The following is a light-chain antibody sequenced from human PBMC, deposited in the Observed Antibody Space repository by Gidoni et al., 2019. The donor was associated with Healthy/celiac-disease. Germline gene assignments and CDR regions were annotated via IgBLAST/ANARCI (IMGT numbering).Light chain of an antibody. Sequence: IQMPQSPSSLSASVGDRVTITCRASQGITNYLAWYQQKPGKVPKLLIYAASTLQSGDPSRFSGSGSGTDFTLTISSLQPEDVATYYCQKYNSAPWTFGQGTKVEIK. CDR1: QGITNY. V-gene: IGKV1-27*01. CDR2: AAS. J-gene: IGKJ1*01. CDR3: QKYNSAPWT.